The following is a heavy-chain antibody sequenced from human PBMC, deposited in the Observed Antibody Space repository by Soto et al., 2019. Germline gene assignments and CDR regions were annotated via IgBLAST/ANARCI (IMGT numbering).Heavy chain of an antibody. V-gene: IGHV4-59*01. J-gene: IGHJ4*02. CDR2: IYHSGST. CDR1: GGSISSYY. CDR3: TSRAHDF. Sequence: PSETLSLTCTVSGGSISSYYWTWIRQPPGKGLEWIGYIYHSGSTGYNPSLKSRVTISIDTSKNQFSLRLSSLTAADTAVYYCTSRAHDFWGQGTLVTVSS. D-gene: IGHD3-3*01.